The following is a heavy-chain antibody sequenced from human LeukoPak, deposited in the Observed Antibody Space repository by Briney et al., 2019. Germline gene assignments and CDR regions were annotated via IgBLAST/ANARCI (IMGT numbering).Heavy chain of an antibody. CDR1: GFTFSSYS. J-gene: IGHJ4*02. CDR2: ISSSSSTI. CDR3: ARDRVQITVAGTVDY. D-gene: IGHD6-19*01. Sequence: GGSLRLSCAASGFTFSSYSMNWVRQAPGKGLEWVSYISSSSSTIYYADSVKGRLTISRDNAKNSLYLQMNSLRAEDTAVYYCARDRVQITVAGTVDYWGQGTLVTVSS. V-gene: IGHV3-48*01.